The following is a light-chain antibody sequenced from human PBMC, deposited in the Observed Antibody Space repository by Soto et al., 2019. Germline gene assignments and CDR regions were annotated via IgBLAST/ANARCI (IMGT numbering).Light chain of an antibody. CDR1: SSDVGDYNY. V-gene: IGLV2-14*01. CDR2: EVS. CDR3: SSSITTNIVV. J-gene: IGLJ2*01. Sequence: QSALTQPASVSGSPGQSITISCTGTSSDVGDYNYVSWYQQHPGKAPKLIVYEVSHRLSGVSDRFSGSKSGHTASLTISGLQDDAEAGYYCSSSITTNIVVSGGGTQLTV.